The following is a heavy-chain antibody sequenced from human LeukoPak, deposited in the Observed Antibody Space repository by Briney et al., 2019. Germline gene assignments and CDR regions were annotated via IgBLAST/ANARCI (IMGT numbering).Heavy chain of an antibody. J-gene: IGHJ4*02. CDR1: GYTFTGYY. D-gene: IGHD2-2*01. CDR3: ARDGCSSTSCYGYFDY. V-gene: IGHV1-2*02. CDR2: INPNSGGT. Sequence: ASVKVSCKASGYTFTGYYMHWVRQAPGQGLEWMGWINPNSGGTNYAQKFQGRVTMTRDTSINTAYMELSRLRSDDTAVYYCARDGCSSTSCYGYFDYWGQGTLVTVSS.